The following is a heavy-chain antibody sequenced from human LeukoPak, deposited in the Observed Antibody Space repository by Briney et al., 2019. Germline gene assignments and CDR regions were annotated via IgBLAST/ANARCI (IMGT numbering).Heavy chain of an antibody. CDR3: ARGGVRTAASSLGY. CDR1: GYTFGDYY. D-gene: IGHD6-13*01. V-gene: IGHV1-2*02. J-gene: IGHJ4*01. Sequence: GASVKVSCNASGYTFGDYYLHWVRQAPGQGLEWMGLINPNSGGTNFAQKFRGRVTMTRDTSITTAYMELTRLKSDDTAVYYCARGGVRTAASSLGYWGQGTLVTVSS. CDR2: INPNSGGT.